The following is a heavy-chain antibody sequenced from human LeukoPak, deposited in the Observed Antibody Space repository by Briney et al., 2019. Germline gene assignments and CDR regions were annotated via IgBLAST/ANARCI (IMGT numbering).Heavy chain of an antibody. CDR2: IIPIFGTA. D-gene: IGHD2-21*01. Sequence: ASVKVSCKASGGTFSSYAISWVRQAPGQGLEWMGGIIPIFGTANYAQKFQGRVTITADESTSTAYMGLSSLRSGDTAVYYCARSVIHNQNYFDHWGQGTLVTVSS. J-gene: IGHJ4*02. CDR3: ARSVIHNQNYFDH. CDR1: GGTFSSYA. V-gene: IGHV1-69*13.